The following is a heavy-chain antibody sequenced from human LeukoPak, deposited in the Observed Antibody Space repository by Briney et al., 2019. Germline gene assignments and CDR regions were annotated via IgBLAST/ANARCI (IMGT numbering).Heavy chain of an antibody. V-gene: IGHV1-69*05. D-gene: IGHD2-21*02. Sequence: GASVKVSCKASGGTFSSYAISWVRQAPGQGLEWMGGIIPIFGTANYAQKFQGRGTITTDESTSTAYMELSSLRSEDTAVYYCASETPYCGGDCLYWGQGTLVTVSS. CDR3: ASETPYCGGDCLY. CDR1: GGTFSSYA. CDR2: IIPIFGTA. J-gene: IGHJ4*02.